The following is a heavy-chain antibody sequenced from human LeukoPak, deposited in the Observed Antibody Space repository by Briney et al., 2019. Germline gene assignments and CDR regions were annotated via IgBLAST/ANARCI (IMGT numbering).Heavy chain of an antibody. V-gene: IGHV3-49*04. Sequence: GGSLRLSCTASGFTFGDYAMSWVRQAPGKGLEWVGFIRSKAYGGTTEYAASVKGRFTISRDDSKSIAYLQMNSLKTEDTAVYYCTRLGYCSSTSCYYYYYYYMDVWGKGTTVTVSS. CDR3: TRLGYCSSTSCYYYYYYYMDV. D-gene: IGHD2-2*01. J-gene: IGHJ6*03. CDR1: GFTFGDYA. CDR2: IRSKAYGGTT.